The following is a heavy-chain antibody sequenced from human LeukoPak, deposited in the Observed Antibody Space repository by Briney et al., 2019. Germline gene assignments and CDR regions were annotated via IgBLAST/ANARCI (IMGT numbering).Heavy chain of an antibody. CDR2: IKQDGSEK. CDR3: AGERPSSSWYDF. J-gene: IGHJ5*01. Sequence: GGSLRLSCAASEFTFSTYLMTWVRQAPGKGLEWVANIKQDGSEKYYADSVRGRFAISRDNGKKSLYLQMNSLRVEDTAVYYCAGERPSSSWYDFWGQGTLVTVSS. V-gene: IGHV3-7*01. D-gene: IGHD6-13*01. CDR1: EFTFSTYL.